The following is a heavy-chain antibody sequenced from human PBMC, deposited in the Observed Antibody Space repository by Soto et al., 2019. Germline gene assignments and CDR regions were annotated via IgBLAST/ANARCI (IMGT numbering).Heavy chain of an antibody. D-gene: IGHD1-7*01. J-gene: IGHJ4*02. Sequence: PGGSLRLSCAASGFTFSSYWMYWVRQAPGEGLVWVSRIKTDGSITSYAASVRGRFTVSRDNASDMLYLQMNSLRAEDTAVYYCAKDMNSVPEYWGQGTLVTVSS. CDR2: IKTDGSIT. V-gene: IGHV3-74*01. CDR3: AKDMNSVPEY. CDR1: GFTFSSYW.